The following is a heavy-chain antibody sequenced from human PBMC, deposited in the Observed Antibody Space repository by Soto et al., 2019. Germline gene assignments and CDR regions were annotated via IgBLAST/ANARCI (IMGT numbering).Heavy chain of an antibody. J-gene: IGHJ6*02. CDR2: IEYNGYS. D-gene: IGHD3-10*01. Sequence: QVQLQESGPGLVKPSETLSLTCTVSGGSITNYYCSWFRQPPGKGLEWIGYIEYNGYSAYNLSLMRPVPMSIDTSKTQFSLMLASVTATDTAVYYCARHGFGSLHGLVDVWGQGTTVIVSS. V-gene: IGHV4-59*08. CDR3: ARHGFGSLHGLVDV. CDR1: GGSITNYY.